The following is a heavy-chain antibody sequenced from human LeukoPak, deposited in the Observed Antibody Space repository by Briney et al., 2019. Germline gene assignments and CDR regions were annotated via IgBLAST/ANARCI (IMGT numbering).Heavy chain of an antibody. CDR2: ISYDGSNK. CDR1: GFTFSSYA. CDR3: ARVVGRWLLFHYYYYMDV. Sequence: PGGSLRLSCAASGFTFSSYAMHWVRQAPGKGLEWVAVISYDGSNKYYADSVKGRFTISRDNSKNTLYLQMNSLRAEDTAVYYCARVVGRWLLFHYYYYMDVWGKGTTVTVSS. V-gene: IGHV3-30*04. D-gene: IGHD3-3*01. J-gene: IGHJ6*03.